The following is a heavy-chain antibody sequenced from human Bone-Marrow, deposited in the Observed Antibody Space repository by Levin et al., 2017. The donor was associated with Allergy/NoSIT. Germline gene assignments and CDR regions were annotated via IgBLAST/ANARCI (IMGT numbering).Heavy chain of an antibody. V-gene: IGHV1-8*01. CDR3: ARRNTFSYARHHLNFFFDF. J-gene: IGHJ4*02. Sequence: GASVKVSCKASGYTFTSYDINWVRQAPGQGLELMGWMNPNSGNTGYTQKFQGRVTMTRSTYINTAYMDLSGLTSGDTAVYYCARRNTFSYARHHLNFFFDFWGQGTLVTV. CDR1: GYTFTSYD. D-gene: IGHD1-14*01. CDR2: MNPNSGNT.